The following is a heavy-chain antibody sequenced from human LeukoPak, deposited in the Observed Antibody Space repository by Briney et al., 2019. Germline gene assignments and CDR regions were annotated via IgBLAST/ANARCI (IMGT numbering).Heavy chain of an antibody. CDR2: ISSSSSYI. CDR1: GFTFSSYS. Sequence: PGGSLRLSCAASGFTFSSYSMNWVRQAPGKGLEWVSSISSSSSYIYYADSVKGRFTISRDNAKNSLYLQMNSLRAEDTALYYCAKASRVGAVFDYWGQGTLVTVSS. D-gene: IGHD1-26*01. V-gene: IGHV3-21*04. CDR3: AKASRVGAVFDY. J-gene: IGHJ4*02.